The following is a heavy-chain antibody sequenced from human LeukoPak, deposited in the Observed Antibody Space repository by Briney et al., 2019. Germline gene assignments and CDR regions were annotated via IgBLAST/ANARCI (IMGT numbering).Heavy chain of an antibody. CDR2: IKSKTDGGTT. V-gene: IGHV3-15*01. CDR1: GFTFSNAW. Sequence: GGSLRLSCVASGFTFSNAWMSWVRQAPGKGLEWVGRIKSKTDGGTTDYAAPVKGRFTIPRDDSKSTLYLQMNSLKTEDTAVYYCLTLSGSYLEDWGQGTLVTVSS. D-gene: IGHD1-26*01. CDR3: LTLSGSYLED. J-gene: IGHJ4*02.